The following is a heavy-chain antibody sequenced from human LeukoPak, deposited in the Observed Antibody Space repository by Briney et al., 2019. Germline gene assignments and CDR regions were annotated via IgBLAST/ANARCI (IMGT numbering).Heavy chain of an antibody. CDR2: INWNGDST. CDR3: ARSGSWVATDFDY. V-gene: IGHV3-20*04. D-gene: IGHD5-12*01. J-gene: IGHJ4*02. Sequence: GGSLRLSCAASGFTFDDYGMTWVRQAPGKGLEWVSGINWNGDSTGYADSVKGRFTISRDNAKNSLYLQMNSLRAEDTALYYCARSGSWVATDFDYWGQGTLVTVSS. CDR1: GFTFDDYG.